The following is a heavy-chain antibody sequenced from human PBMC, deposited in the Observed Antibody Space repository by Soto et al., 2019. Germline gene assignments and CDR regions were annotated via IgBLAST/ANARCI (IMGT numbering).Heavy chain of an antibody. CDR2: IIPIFGTA. CDR1: GGTFSSYA. V-gene: IGHV1-69*13. Sequence: GASVKVSCKASGGTFSSYAISWVRQAPGQGLEWMGGIIPIFGTANYAQKFQGRVTITADESTSTAYMELSSLRSEDTAVYYCASACCITIFGVVIIPHYYYNGMDVWGQGTTVTVSS. CDR3: ASACCITIFGVVIIPHYYYNGMDV. J-gene: IGHJ6*02. D-gene: IGHD3-3*01.